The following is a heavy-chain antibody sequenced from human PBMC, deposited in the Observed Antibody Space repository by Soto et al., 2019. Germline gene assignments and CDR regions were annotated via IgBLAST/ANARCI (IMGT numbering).Heavy chain of an antibody. V-gene: IGHV3-9*01. CDR1: GFTFDDYA. J-gene: IGHJ4*02. CDR2: ISWNSGSI. D-gene: IGHD7-27*01. CDR3: AKDNSYLGRSSLDY. Sequence: GGSLRLSCAASGFTFDDYAMHWVRQAPGKGLEWVSGISWNSGSIGYADSVKGRFTISRDNARNSLYLQMNSLRAEDTALYYCAKDNSYLGRSSLDYWGQGTLVTVSS.